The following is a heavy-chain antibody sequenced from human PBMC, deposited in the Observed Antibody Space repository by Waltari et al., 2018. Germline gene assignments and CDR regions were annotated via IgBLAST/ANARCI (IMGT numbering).Heavy chain of an antibody. CDR2: VDPADSET. D-gene: IGHD4-4*01. V-gene: IGHV1-69-2*01. CDR3: ATVLTTVPTYWFDP. Sequence: EVQLVQSGAEVQKPGATVKISCKASGYPFTDYYIHWVQQAPGKGLEWMGRVDPADSETIYAEKFQGRVTITADTSTDTAYMELSSLRSEDTAVYYCATVLTTVPTYWFDPWGQGTLVTVSS. J-gene: IGHJ5*02. CDR1: GYPFTDYY.